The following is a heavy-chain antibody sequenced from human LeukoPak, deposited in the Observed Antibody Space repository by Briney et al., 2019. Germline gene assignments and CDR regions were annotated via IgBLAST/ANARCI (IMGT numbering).Heavy chain of an antibody. CDR1: GGSFSGYY. CDR2: INHSGSS. V-gene: IGHV4-34*01. J-gene: IGHJ6*03. CDR3: ARHPLNYYMDV. Sequence: SETLSLTCAVYGGSFSGYYWSWIRQPPGKGLEWIGEINHSGSSNYNPSLKSRVTISVDTSKDQFSLKLTSVTAADTAVYYCARHPLNYYMDVWGKGTTVTISS.